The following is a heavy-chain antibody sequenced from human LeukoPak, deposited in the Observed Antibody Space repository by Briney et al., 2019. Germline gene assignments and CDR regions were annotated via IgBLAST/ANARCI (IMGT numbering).Heavy chain of an antibody. J-gene: IGHJ4*02. CDR3: AREGEAGTFDY. V-gene: IGHV4-59*01. CDR2: IYYSGST. D-gene: IGHD3-10*01. CDR1: GGSISSYY. Sequence: SETLSLTCTVSGGSISSYYWSWIRQPPGKGLEWIGYIYYSGSTNYNPSLKSRVTISVDTSKNQFSLKLSSVTAADTAVYYCAREGEAGTFDYWGQGTLATVSS.